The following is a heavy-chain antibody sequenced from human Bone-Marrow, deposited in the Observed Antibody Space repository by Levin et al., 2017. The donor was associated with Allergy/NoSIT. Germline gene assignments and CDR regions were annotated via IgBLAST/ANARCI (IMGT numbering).Heavy chain of an antibody. D-gene: IGHD5/OR15-5a*01. V-gene: IGHV4-4*02. J-gene: IGHJ6*03. CDR3: ARDWGHSVYEGYSFYYYMDV. Sequence: PSETLSLTCAVSGGSISSNNWWTWVRQPPGKGLEWIGEIFHTGSTNYNPSLKSRVTISLDKSKNQFSVKLTSVTVADTAVYYCARDWGHSVYEGYSFYYYMDVWGKGTTVTVSS. CDR1: GGSISSNNW. CDR2: IFHTGST.